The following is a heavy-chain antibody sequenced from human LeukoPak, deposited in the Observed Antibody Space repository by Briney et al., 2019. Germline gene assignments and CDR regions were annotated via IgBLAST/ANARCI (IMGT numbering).Heavy chain of an antibody. V-gene: IGHV3-30-3*01. D-gene: IGHD1-26*01. CDR3: AREGSSPTFDY. CDR2: ISYDGSNK. J-gene: IGHJ4*02. CDR1: GFTFSSHA. Sequence: GGSLRLSCAASGFTFSSHAMHWVRQAPGKGLEWVAVISYDGSNKYYADSVKGRFTISRDNSKNTLYLQMNSLRAEDTAVYYCAREGSSPTFDYWGQGTLVTVSS.